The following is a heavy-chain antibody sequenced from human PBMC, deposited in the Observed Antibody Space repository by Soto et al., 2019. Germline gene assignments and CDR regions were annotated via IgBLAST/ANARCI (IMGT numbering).Heavy chain of an antibody. D-gene: IGHD2-2*01. CDR3: ATDGCSSTSCHVLDS. V-gene: IGHV4-31*03. CDR2: IDYSGST. CDR1: GGSISSGGYY. Sequence: SETLSLTCTVSGGSISSGGYYWSWIRHHPGKGLACIGYIDYSGSTYYNPSLKSRVTISVDTFKNQFSQKLSSVTAADTAVDDCATDGCSSTSCHVLDSWGQGTLVTVSS. J-gene: IGHJ4*02.